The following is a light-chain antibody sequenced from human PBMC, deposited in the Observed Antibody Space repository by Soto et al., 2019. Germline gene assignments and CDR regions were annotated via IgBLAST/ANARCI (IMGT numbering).Light chain of an antibody. J-gene: IGLJ3*02. CDR3: CSYTASDIWV. V-gene: IGLV2-11*01. CDR2: AVS. CDR1: NSDVGGYNF. Sequence: QSALTQPRSVSGPPGQSVTISCTGTNSDVGGYNFVSWYQQLPGKAPKLMISAVSQRPSGVPDRFSGSKSGNTASLTISGLQADAEADYFCCSYTASDIWVFGGGTKLTVL.